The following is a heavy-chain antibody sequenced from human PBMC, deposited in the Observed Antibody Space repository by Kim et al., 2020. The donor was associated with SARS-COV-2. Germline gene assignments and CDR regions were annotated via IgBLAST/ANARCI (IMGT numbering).Heavy chain of an antibody. CDR3: VRGGSMIVLSATPFDY. CDR2: ISGDGSTT. CDR1: EFTFSSFW. D-gene: IGHD3-22*01. J-gene: IGHJ4*02. V-gene: IGHV3-74*01. Sequence: GGSLRLSCAASEFTFSSFWMHWVRQTPGKGLVWVSRISGDGSTTGYADSVRGRFTISRDNAKHTLFLQMNSLRAEDTSVYYCVRGGSMIVLSATPFDYWGQGTLVTVSS.